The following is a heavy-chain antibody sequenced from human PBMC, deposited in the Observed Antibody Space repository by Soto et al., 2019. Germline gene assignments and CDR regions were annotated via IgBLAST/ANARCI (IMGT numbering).Heavy chain of an antibody. Sequence: GGSLRLSCAASGFTFSSYDMHWVRQATGKGLEWVSAIGTAGDTYYPGSVKGRFTISRENAKNSLYLQMNSLRAGDTAVYYCARGRRFTIFGVVIILLGYYYYMDVWGKGTTVTVSS. CDR1: GFTFSSYD. CDR3: ARGRRFTIFGVVIILLGYYYYMDV. CDR2: IGTAGDT. J-gene: IGHJ6*03. D-gene: IGHD3-3*01. V-gene: IGHV3-13*01.